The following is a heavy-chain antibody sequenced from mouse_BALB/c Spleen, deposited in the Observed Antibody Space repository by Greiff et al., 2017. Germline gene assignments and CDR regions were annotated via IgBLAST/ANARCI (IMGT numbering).Heavy chain of an antibody. Sequence: VQLQQSGAELVRPGSSVKISCKASGYAFSSYWMNWVKQRPGQGLEWIGQIYPGDGDTNYNGKFKGKATLTADKSSSTAYMQLSSLTSEDSAVYFCARGDYGNYVAMDYWGQGTSVTVSS. J-gene: IGHJ4*01. CDR1: GYAFSSYW. CDR2: IYPGDGDT. CDR3: ARGDYGNYVAMDY. V-gene: IGHV1-80*01. D-gene: IGHD2-1*01.